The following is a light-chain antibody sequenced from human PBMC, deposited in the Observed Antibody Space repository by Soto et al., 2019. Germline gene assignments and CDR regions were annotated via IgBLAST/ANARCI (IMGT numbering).Light chain of an antibody. CDR1: SSDVGSYNL. J-gene: IGLJ2*01. Sequence: QSALTQPASVSGSPGQSITISCTGTSSDVGSYNLVSWYQQHPGKAPKLMIYEGSKRPSGVSNRFSGSRSGNTASLTISGLQAEDEGDYYCCSYAGSTTVVLFGGGTKVTVL. CDR2: EGS. V-gene: IGLV2-23*03. CDR3: CSYAGSTTVVL.